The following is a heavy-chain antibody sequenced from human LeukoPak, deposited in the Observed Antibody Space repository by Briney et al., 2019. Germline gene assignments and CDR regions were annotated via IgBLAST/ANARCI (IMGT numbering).Heavy chain of an antibody. CDR2: ISDDGGHT. V-gene: IGHV3-74*01. D-gene: IGHD5-24*01. Sequence: PGGSLRLSCAASGFTFSNYWMHWVRQAPGKGLVWVSRISDDGGHTFYADSVKGRFAMSRDNAKNTLFLQMNSLRVEDTAVYYCARVTGGYNLVDYWGQGTLVTVSS. CDR3: ARVTGGYNLVDY. J-gene: IGHJ4*02. CDR1: GFTFSNYW.